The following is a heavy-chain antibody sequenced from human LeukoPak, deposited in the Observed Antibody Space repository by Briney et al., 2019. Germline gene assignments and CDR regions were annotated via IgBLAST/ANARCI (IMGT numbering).Heavy chain of an antibody. CDR1: GYTFTGYY. Sequence: ASVKVSCKASGYTFTGYYMHWVRQAPGQGLEWMGWINPNSGGTNYAQKFQGRVTMTRDTSISTAYMELSRLRSDDTAVYYCARVLPRESWYVAFDIWGQGTMVTVSS. CDR3: ARVLPRESWYVAFDI. CDR2: INPNSGGT. J-gene: IGHJ3*02. D-gene: IGHD2-15*01. V-gene: IGHV1-2*02.